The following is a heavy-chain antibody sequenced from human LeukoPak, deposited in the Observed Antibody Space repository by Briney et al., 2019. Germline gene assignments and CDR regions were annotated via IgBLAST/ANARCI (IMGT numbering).Heavy chain of an antibody. CDR2: IYHSGST. Sequence: SGTLSLTCAVSGGSISSSNWWSWVRQPPGKGLEWIGEIYHSGSTYYNPSLKSRVTISVDTSKNQFSLKLSSVTAADTAVYYCARDVVINYYYGMDVWGQGTTVTVSS. CDR1: GGSISSSNW. V-gene: IGHV4-4*02. D-gene: IGHD3-22*01. J-gene: IGHJ6*02. CDR3: ARDVVINYYYGMDV.